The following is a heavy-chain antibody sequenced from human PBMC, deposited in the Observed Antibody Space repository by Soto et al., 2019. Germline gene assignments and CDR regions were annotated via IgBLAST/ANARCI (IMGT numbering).Heavy chain of an antibody. Sequence: SETLSLTCAVSGYSISSGYYWGWIRQPPGKGLEWIGTIYHSGSTYYNPSLKSRVTISVDTSKNQFSLKLNPVTAADTAVYYCARALYCSGGSCSPLRGMDVWGLGTTVTVSS. V-gene: IGHV4-38-2*01. D-gene: IGHD2-15*01. CDR2: IYHSGST. J-gene: IGHJ6*02. CDR3: ARALYCSGGSCSPLRGMDV. CDR1: GYSISSGYY.